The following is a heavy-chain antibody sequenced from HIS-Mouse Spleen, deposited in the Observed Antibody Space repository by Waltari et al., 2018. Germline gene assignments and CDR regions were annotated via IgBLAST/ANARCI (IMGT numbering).Heavy chain of an antibody. V-gene: IGHV1-2*02. CDR2: INPNSGGT. Sequence: QGLEWMGWINPNSGGTNYAQKFQGRVTMTRDTSISTAYMELSRLRSDDTAVYYCARGGSVLPGYSSSWYLYFQHWGQGTLVTVSS. D-gene: IGHD6-13*01. CDR3: ARGGSVLPGYSSSWYLYFQH. J-gene: IGHJ1*01.